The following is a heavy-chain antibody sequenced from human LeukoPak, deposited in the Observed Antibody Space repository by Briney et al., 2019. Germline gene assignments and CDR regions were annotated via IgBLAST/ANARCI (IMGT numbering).Heavy chain of an antibody. CDR2: IRYDGSNK. J-gene: IGHJ5*02. D-gene: IGHD2-2*01. Sequence: PGGSLRLSCAASRFTFSSYGMHWVRQAPGKGLEWVAFIRYDGSNKYYADSVKGRFTISRDNSKNTLYLQMNSLRAEDTAVYYCAKESGHCSSTSCYLFWFDPWGQGTLVTVSS. CDR1: RFTFSSYG. CDR3: AKESGHCSSTSCYLFWFDP. V-gene: IGHV3-30*02.